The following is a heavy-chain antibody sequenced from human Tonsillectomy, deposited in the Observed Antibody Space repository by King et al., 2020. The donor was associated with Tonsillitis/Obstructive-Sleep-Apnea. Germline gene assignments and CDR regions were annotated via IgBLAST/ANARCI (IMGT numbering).Heavy chain of an antibody. CDR1: GGSISPYQ. J-gene: IGHJ4*02. CDR3: ARVRIAAAGLDY. CDR2: IYYSGTT. D-gene: IGHD6-13*01. Sequence: MQLQESGPGLVKPSETLSLTCTVSGGSISPYQWSWIRQPPGQGLEWIAYIYYSGTTDYNPSLKSRLTISVDTSKNQFSLKLPSVTAADTAVYYCARVRIAAAGLDYWGQGALVTVSS. V-gene: IGHV4-59*01.